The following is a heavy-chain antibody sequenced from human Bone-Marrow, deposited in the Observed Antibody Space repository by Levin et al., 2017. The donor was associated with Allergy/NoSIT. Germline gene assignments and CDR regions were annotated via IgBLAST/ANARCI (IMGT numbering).Heavy chain of an antibody. Sequence: ASVKVSCTSSGLMFIAYPMNWVRQAPGKGLEWLSSVSSGSHHIYYADSVKGRFTISRDDSKTSVYLQLNSLSAEDTAIYYCARGCSSTNCDTSSYSLDVWGQGTTVMVSS. D-gene: IGHD2-2*02. CDR2: VSSGSHHI. J-gene: IGHJ6*02. CDR3: ARGCSSTNCDTSSYSLDV. CDR1: GLMFIAYP. V-gene: IGHV3-21*01.